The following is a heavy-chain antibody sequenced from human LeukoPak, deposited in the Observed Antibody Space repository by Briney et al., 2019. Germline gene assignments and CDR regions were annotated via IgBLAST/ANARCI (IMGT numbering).Heavy chain of an antibody. D-gene: IGHD6-13*01. CDR3: AKDTSWGIAAAGTNFDY. CDR2: ISWNSGSI. V-gene: IGHV3-9*01. J-gene: IGHJ4*02. CDR1: GFTFDVYA. Sequence: GRSLRLSCAASGFTFDVYAMHWVRQAPGKGLEWVSGISWNSGSIGYADSVKGRFTISRDNAKNSLYLQMNSLRAEDTALYYCAKDTSWGIAAAGTNFDYWGQGTLVAVSS.